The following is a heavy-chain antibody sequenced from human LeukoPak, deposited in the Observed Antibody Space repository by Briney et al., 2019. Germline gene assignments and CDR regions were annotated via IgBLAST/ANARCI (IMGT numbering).Heavy chain of an antibody. CDR3: ARDPDSSAFDY. J-gene: IGHJ4*02. D-gene: IGHD2-15*01. CDR1: GFNFGTYW. Sequence: GGSLRLSCTAAGFNFGTYWMSWVRQSPEKGLEFVANIKYDDTVKNYADSVKGRFTISRDNPSNSVYLQMDSLRPEDTALYYCARDPDSSAFDYWGQGAQVTVSS. V-gene: IGHV3-7*01. CDR2: IKYDDTVK.